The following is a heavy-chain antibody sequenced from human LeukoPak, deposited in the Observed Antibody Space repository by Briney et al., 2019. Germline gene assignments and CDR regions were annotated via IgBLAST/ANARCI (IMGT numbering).Heavy chain of an antibody. CDR1: GFTFSSYA. D-gene: IGHD3-10*01. J-gene: IGHJ6*02. CDR2: ISYDGSNK. CDR3: ARVIGGSDYYGSGSYYPPYYYGMDV. Sequence: PGRSLRLSCAASGFTFSSYAMHWVRQAPGKGLEWVAVISYDGSNKYYADSVKGRFTISRDNSKNTLYLQMNSLRAEDTAVYYCARVIGGSDYYGSGSYYPPYYYGMDVWGQGTTVTVSS. V-gene: IGHV3-30*04.